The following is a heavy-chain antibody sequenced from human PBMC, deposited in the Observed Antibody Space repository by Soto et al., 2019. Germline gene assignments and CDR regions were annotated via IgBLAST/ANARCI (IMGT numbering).Heavy chain of an antibody. V-gene: IGHV5-51*01. CDR2: IYPGDSDT. CDR3: SRHVGGGGDCYGGAYYYYMDV. D-gene: IGHD5-18*01. Sequence: PGESLKISCKGSGYSFTSYWIGWVRQMPGKGLEWMGIIYPGDSDTRYSPSFQGQVTISADKSISTAYLQWSSLKASDTAMYYCSRHVGGGGDCYGGAYYYYMDVWGKGTTVTVSS. J-gene: IGHJ6*03. CDR1: GYSFTSYW.